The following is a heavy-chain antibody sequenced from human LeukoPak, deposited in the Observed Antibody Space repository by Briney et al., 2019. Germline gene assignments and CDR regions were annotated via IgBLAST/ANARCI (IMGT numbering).Heavy chain of an antibody. CDR3: ARASSGFGGFDY. J-gene: IGHJ4*02. CDR2: INPSGGST. Sequence: ASVKVSCKASGYTFTSYYMHWVRHAPGQGLEWMGIINPSGGSTSYAQKFQGRVTMTRDMSTSTVYMELSSLRSEDTAVYYCARASSGFGGFDYWGQGTLVTVSS. V-gene: IGHV1-46*01. CDR1: GYTFTSYY. D-gene: IGHD3-22*01.